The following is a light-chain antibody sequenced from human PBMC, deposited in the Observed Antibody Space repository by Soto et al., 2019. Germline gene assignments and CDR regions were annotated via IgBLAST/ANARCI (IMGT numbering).Light chain of an antibody. CDR2: KAS. Sequence: DIQMTQSPSTLSASVGDRVTITCRASQSISSWLAWYQQKPGKAPKLLIYKASSLESGVPSTFSGSGSGTEFTLNISSLQPGDFATYYCQQHSTYPYTFGQGTKLEIK. J-gene: IGKJ2*01. CDR1: QSISSW. V-gene: IGKV1-5*03. CDR3: QQHSTYPYT.